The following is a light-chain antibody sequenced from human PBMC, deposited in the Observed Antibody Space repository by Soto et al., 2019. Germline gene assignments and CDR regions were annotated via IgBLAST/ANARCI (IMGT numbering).Light chain of an antibody. J-gene: IGKJ3*01. Sequence: EVVLTQSPATLSLSPGEGATLSCRASQSIGNYLAWYQQKPGQAPRLLIYATSNRATGIPARFRGSGSGTDFTLTISSLEPEDFAVYYCQQRSSWAFTFGPGTKVDI. V-gene: IGKV3-11*01. CDR3: QQRSSWAFT. CDR2: ATS. CDR1: QSIGNY.